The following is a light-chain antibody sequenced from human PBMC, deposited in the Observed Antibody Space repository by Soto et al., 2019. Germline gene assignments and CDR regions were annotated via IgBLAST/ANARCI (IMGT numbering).Light chain of an antibody. CDR1: SGSIASNS. J-gene: IGLJ3*02. Sequence: FMLTQPHSVSESPGKTLSISCTRSSGSIASNSVQWYQQRPGSAPTTIIYDNNRRPSGVPDRFSGSIDIASNSASLTISGLRTEDEADYYCQSYNGNNQVFGGGTKLTVL. CDR3: QSYNGNNQV. CDR2: DNN. V-gene: IGLV6-57*03.